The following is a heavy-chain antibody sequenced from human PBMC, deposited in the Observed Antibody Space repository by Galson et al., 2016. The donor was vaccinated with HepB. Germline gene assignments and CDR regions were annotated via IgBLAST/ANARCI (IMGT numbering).Heavy chain of an antibody. CDR3: ARGTHYGDFSDY. J-gene: IGHJ4*01. D-gene: IGHD4-17*01. Sequence: SLRLSCAASGFTFSSYSMNWVRQAPGKGLEWVSSISSSSGYIYYADSVKGRFTISRDNAKNSLYLQMNSLRAEDTAVYYCARGTHYGDFSDYWGHGTLVTVSS. CDR2: ISSSSGYI. V-gene: IGHV3-21*01. CDR1: GFTFSSYS.